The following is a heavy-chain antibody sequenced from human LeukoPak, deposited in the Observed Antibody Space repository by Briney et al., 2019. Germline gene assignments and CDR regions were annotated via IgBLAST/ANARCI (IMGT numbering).Heavy chain of an antibody. J-gene: IGHJ6*03. CDR2: ISSSGSYK. CDR1: GFTFSSYS. D-gene: IGHD3-10*01. V-gene: IGHV3-21*01. CDR3: ARDGGSGSDHSLWYYYYYMDV. Sequence: PGGSLRLSCAASGFTFSSYSMNWVRQAPGKGLEWVSSISSSGSYKYYADSVKGRFTISRDNAKNSLYLQMNSLRAEDTAVYYCARDGGSGSDHSLWYYYYYMDVWGKGTTVTVSS.